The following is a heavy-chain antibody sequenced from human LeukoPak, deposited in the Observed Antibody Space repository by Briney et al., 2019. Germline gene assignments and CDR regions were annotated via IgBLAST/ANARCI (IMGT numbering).Heavy chain of an antibody. Sequence: SETLSLTCTVSGGSISSSSSYWGWIRQPPGKGLEWIGNVYYSGNTYYNPSLESRVTISVDTSKNQFSLKLTSVTAADTAVYYCARDGFLAVDYWGQGTLVTVSS. CDR1: GGSISSSSSY. D-gene: IGHD3-3*01. CDR3: ARDGFLAVDY. J-gene: IGHJ4*02. CDR2: VYYSGNT. V-gene: IGHV4-39*07.